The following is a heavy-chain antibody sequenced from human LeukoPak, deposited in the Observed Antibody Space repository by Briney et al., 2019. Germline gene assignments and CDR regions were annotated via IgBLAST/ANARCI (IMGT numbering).Heavy chain of an antibody. CDR3: ARRLTQYDCFDP. Sequence: SQTLSLTCAISGDSVSNKNTAWNWIRQSPSRGLEWLGRTYYRSTWYNDYAVSVRGRITVNPDTSKNQFSLHLNSVTPEDTAVYYCARRLTQYDCFDPWGQGILVTVSS. J-gene: IGHJ5*02. V-gene: IGHV6-1*01. D-gene: IGHD2-2*01. CDR2: TYYRSTWYN. CDR1: GDSVSNKNTA.